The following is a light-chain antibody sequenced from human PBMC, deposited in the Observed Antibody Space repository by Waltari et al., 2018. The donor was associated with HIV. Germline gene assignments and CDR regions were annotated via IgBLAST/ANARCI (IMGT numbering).Light chain of an antibody. CDR2: NTE. CDR1: SSNVGRTT. Sequence: QSVLTQPPSSSGTPGQRPTIPCSGSSSNVGRTTVNWYQHLPGAAPKLLIPNTEERPSGVPDRFSGSKSGTSASLAISGLQSEDEADYYCAVWDDSLNAYVFGTGTTVTVL. V-gene: IGLV1-44*01. CDR3: AVWDDSLNAYV. J-gene: IGLJ1*01.